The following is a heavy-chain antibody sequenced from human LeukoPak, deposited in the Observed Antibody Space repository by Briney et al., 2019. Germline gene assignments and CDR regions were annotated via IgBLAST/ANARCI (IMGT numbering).Heavy chain of an antibody. D-gene: IGHD6-19*01. CDR3: TRDGSGWSAY. CDR2: IKSDGTET. CDR1: GFTFSAYW. J-gene: IGHJ4*02. V-gene: IGHV3-7*04. Sequence: GASLRLSCAASGFTFSAYWMGWVRQGPGKGLEWVAYIKSDGTETFSVDSVKGRFTISRDNAKNSLYLNMNSLRAEDTAMYYSTRDGSGWSAYWGQGTLVTVSS.